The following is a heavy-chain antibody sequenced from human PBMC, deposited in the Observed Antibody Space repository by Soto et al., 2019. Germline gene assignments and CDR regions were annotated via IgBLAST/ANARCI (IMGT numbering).Heavy chain of an antibody. CDR2: LYYSGST. CDR3: ARGLAAAGLFGFGP. CDR1: GGSISSGGYY. D-gene: IGHD6-13*01. V-gene: IGHV4-31*03. Sequence: PSETLSLTCTVSGGSISSGGYYWSWIRQHPGKGLEWIGYLYYSGSTYYNPSLKSRVTISVDTSKNQFSLKLSSVTAADTAVYYCARGLAAAGLFGFGPWGQGTLVTVS. J-gene: IGHJ5*02.